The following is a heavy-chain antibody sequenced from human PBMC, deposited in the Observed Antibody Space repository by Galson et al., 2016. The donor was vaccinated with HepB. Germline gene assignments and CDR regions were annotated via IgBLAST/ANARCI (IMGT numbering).Heavy chain of an antibody. CDR3: AKEGTIFGAVPYGMDV. J-gene: IGHJ6*02. CDR1: GFTFNTYV. V-gene: IGHV3-23*01. Sequence: SLRLSCAVSGFTFNTYVMSWVRQAPGKGLEWVSTISGNGGSTYYADSVKGRFTISRDNSKNTLYLQMNSLRAEDTAVYYCAKEGTIFGAVPYGMDVWGQGTTVTDSS. CDR2: ISGNGGST. D-gene: IGHD3-3*01.